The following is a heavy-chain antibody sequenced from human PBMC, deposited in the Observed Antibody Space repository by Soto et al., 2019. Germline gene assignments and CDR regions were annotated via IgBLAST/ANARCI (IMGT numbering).Heavy chain of an antibody. V-gene: IGHV3-64*01. CDR3: LRPVSGKYDY. J-gene: IGHJ4*02. CDR2: ISSNGGTT. Sequence: EVQLAESGGGMVQPGGSLRLSCVASGFTFSSYDMHWVRQAPGKGLEYVSSISSNGGTTYYGNSVKGRFTISRDNSKNPLDPPMGSLRAEGMADYFFLRPVSGKYDYWGQGTLVTVSS. D-gene: IGHD3-10*01. CDR1: GFTFSSYD.